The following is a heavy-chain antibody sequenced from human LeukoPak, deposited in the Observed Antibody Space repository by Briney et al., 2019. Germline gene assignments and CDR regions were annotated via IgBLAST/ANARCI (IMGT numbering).Heavy chain of an antibody. CDR3: ARDRPPHYDFWSGYSLYYYYGMDV. Sequence: ASVKVSCKASGYTFTSNYIHWVRQAPGQGLEWMGMIYPRDGSTSYAQKLQGRVTMTTDTSTSTAYMELRSLRSDDTAVYYCARDRPPHYDFWSGYSLYYYYGMDVWGQGTTVTVSS. V-gene: IGHV1-46*01. J-gene: IGHJ6*02. CDR2: IYPRDGST. D-gene: IGHD3-3*01. CDR1: GYTFTSNY.